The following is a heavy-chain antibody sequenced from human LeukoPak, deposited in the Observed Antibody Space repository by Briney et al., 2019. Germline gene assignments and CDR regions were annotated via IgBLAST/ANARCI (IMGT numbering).Heavy chain of an antibody. Sequence: GGSLRLSCAASGFTFSSYWMSWVRQAPGKGLEWVANIKQDGSEKYYVDSVKGRFTISRDNAKNSLYLQMNSLRAEDTAVYYCARDSYSGSYPGGKYYFDYWGQGTLVTVSS. V-gene: IGHV3-7*01. CDR2: IKQDGSEK. CDR1: GFTFSSYW. D-gene: IGHD1-26*01. J-gene: IGHJ4*02. CDR3: ARDSYSGSYPGGKYYFDY.